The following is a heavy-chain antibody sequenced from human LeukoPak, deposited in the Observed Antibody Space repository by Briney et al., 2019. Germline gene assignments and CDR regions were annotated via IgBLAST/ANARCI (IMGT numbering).Heavy chain of an antibody. CDR3: AERLRFPRDAFDI. CDR2: IIPIFGTA. CDR1: GGTFSSYA. D-gene: IGHD5-12*01. J-gene: IGHJ3*02. Sequence: ASVKVSCKASGGTFSSYAISWVRQAPGQGLEWMGGIIPIFGTANYAQKFQGRVTITADESTSTAYMELSSLRSEDTAVYYCAERLRFPRDAFDIWGQGTMVTVSS. V-gene: IGHV1-69*13.